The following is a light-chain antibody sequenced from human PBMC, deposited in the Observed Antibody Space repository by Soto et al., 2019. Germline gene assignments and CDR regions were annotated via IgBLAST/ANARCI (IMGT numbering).Light chain of an antibody. CDR2: DVN. V-gene: IGLV2-14*01. J-gene: IGLJ1*01. CDR3: CSYTGSSTYV. Sequence: QSVLTQPASVSGSPGQSITISCTGTSSDVGGYNVSWYQQHPGKAPKLMIFDVNNRPSGVSNRFSGSKSGNTASLTISGLQAEDEADYYCCSYTGSSTYVFGNGTKVTVL. CDR1: SSDVGGYN.